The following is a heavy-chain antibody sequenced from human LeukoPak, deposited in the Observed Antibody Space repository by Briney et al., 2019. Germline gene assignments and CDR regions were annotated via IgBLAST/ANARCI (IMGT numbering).Heavy chain of an antibody. CDR1: GFTFSSYS. J-gene: IGHJ3*02. CDR3: ARPLVPAAIGDAFDI. CDR2: ISSSSSYI. Sequence: PGGSLRLSCAASGFTFSSYSMNWVRQAPGKGLEWVSSISSSSSYIYYADSVKGRFTISRDNAKNSLYLQMNSLRAEDTAVYYCARPLVPAAIGDAFDIWGQGTMVTVSS. V-gene: IGHV3-21*01. D-gene: IGHD2-2*01.